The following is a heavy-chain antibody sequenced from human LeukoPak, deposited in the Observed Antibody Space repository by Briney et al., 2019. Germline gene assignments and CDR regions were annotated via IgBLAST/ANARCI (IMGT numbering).Heavy chain of an antibody. CDR3: AKGTSHGDYSFDY. V-gene: IGHV3-9*01. CDR2: ISWNSGSI. CDR1: GFTFDDYA. Sequence: PGGSPRLSCAASGFTFDDYAMHWVRQAPGKGLEWVSGISWNSGSICYADSVKGRFTISRDNAKNSLYLQMNSLRAEDTALYYCAKGTSHGDYSFDYWAREPWSPSPQ. J-gene: IGHJ4*02. D-gene: IGHD4-17*01.